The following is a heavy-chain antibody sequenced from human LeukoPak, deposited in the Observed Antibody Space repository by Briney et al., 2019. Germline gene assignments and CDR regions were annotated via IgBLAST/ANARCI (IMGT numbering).Heavy chain of an antibody. CDR3: ARQGAGGRAFDI. CDR2: IYYSGGT. Sequence: SETLSLTCTVSGGSITSSSDYWGWIRQPPGKGLEWIGSIYYSGGTYYNPSLKSRVTISVDMSKNQFSLRLSSVTAADTAIYYCARQGAGGRAFDIWGQGTMVTVSS. CDR1: GGSITSSSDY. V-gene: IGHV4-39*01. D-gene: IGHD1-26*01. J-gene: IGHJ3*02.